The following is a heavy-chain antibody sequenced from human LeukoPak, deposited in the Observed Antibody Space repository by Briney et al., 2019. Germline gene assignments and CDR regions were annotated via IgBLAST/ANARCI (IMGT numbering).Heavy chain of an antibody. D-gene: IGHD6-13*01. CDR1: GGTFSSYA. CDR2: IIPIFGTA. J-gene: IGHJ5*02. Sequence: SVKVSCKASGGTFSSYAISWVRQAPGQGLEWMGRIIPIFGTASYAQKFQGRVTITTDESTSTAYMELSSLRSDDTAVYYCATHKSSSWRNNWFDPWGQGTLVTVSS. V-gene: IGHV1-69*05. CDR3: ATHKSSSWRNNWFDP.